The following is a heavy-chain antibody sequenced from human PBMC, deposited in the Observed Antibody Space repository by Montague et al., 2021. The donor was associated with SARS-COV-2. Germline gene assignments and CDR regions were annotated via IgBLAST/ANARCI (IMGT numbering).Heavy chain of an antibody. V-gene: IGHV4-39*07. CDR3: ARVGRQQLVRLSGMDV. CDR2: IYYSGST. D-gene: IGHD6-13*01. Sequence: IYYSGSTYYNPSLKSRVTISVDTSKNQFSLKLSSVTAADTAVYYCARVGRQQLVRLSGMDVWGQGTTVTVSS. J-gene: IGHJ6*02.